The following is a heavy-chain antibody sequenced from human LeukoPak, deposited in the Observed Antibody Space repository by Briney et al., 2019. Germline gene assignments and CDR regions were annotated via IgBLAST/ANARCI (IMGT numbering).Heavy chain of an antibody. D-gene: IGHD4-17*01. V-gene: IGHV3-7*01. CDR1: GFTFSSYW. CDR3: ARGGNHGDYWYFDL. Sequence: GGSLRLSCAASGFTFSSYWMSWVRQAPGKGLEWVANIKQDGSEKYYVDSVKGRFTISRDNAETSLHLQMNSLRAEDAAVYYCARGGNHGDYWYFDLWGRGTLVTVSS. CDR2: IKQDGSEK. J-gene: IGHJ2*01.